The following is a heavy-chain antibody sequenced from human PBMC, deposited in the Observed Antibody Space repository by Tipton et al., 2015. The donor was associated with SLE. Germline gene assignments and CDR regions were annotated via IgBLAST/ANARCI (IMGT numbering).Heavy chain of an antibody. V-gene: IGHV4-31*03. D-gene: IGHD3-3*01. CDR2: IYYSGST. CDR3: ARDVTDFWSGYYYYYYYYYMDV. Sequence: TLSLTCTVSGGSISSGGYYWSWIRQHPGKGLEWIGYIYYSGSTYYNPSLKSRVTISVDTSKNQFSLELSSVTAADTAVYYCARDVTDFWSGYYYYYYYYYMDVWGKGTTVTVSS. CDR1: GGSISSGGYY. J-gene: IGHJ6*03.